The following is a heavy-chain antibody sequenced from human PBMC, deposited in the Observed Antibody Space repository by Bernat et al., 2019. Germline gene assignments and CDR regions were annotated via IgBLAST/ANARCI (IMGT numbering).Heavy chain of an antibody. CDR1: GYTFSTYA. J-gene: IGHJ6*02. V-gene: IGHV1-18*01. CDR2: ISGYNGNT. D-gene: IGHD2-2*01. CDR3: VAAPTSSNCRTNSCPRGQYYCGVDV. Sequence: QVQLVQSGAEVKKPGASVKVSCKASGYTFSTYAITWVRQAPGQGLEWMGWISGYNGNTRYEEKLQGRVTMTTDTSTSTAYMELRSLTSDDTAVYYCVAAPTSSNCRTNSCPRGQYYCGVDVWGQGTTVTVSS.